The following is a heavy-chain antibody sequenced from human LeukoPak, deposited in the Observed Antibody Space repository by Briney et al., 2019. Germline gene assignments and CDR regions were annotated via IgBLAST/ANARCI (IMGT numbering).Heavy chain of an antibody. Sequence: PSETLSLTCTVSGGSISSYYWSWIRQPPGKGLEWIGYIYYSGSTNYNPSLKSRVTISVDTSKNQFSLKLSSVTAADTAVYYCARLRGYSGYDVFDYWGQGTLVTVSP. J-gene: IGHJ4*02. CDR2: IYYSGST. D-gene: IGHD5-12*01. CDR1: GGSISSYY. V-gene: IGHV4-59*01. CDR3: ARLRGYSGYDVFDY.